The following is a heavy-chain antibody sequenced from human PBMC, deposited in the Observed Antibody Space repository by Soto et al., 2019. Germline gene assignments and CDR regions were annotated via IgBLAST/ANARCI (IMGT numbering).Heavy chain of an antibody. D-gene: IGHD4-17*01. CDR3: ARRSPGDYDTHYSYYYMVV. CDR1: GGSISSYY. CDR2: IYYSGST. Sequence: PSETLSLTCTVSGGSISSYYWSWIRQPPGKGLEWIGYIYYSGSTNYNPSLKSRVTISVDTSKNQFSLKLSSVTAADTAVYYCARRSPGDYDTHYSYYYMVVSCNATTVTVSS. V-gene: IGHV4-59*08. J-gene: IGHJ6*03.